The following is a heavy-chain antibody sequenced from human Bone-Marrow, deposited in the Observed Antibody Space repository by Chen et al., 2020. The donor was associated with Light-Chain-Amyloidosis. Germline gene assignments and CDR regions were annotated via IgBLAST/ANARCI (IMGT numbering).Heavy chain of an antibody. D-gene: IGHD1-26*01. CDR1: GGTFSSYA. V-gene: IGHV1-69*01. CDR2: ISPSFGTA. Sequence: QVQLVQSGAEVKKPGSSVKVSCKASGGTFSSYAISWLRQAPGQGLEWMGGISPSFGTANYAQKFQGRVTITADESTSTAYMGLTSLRSEDTAVYYCARDWGAGSGSYYPYWGQGTLVTVSS. J-gene: IGHJ4*02. CDR3: ARDWGAGSGSYYPY.